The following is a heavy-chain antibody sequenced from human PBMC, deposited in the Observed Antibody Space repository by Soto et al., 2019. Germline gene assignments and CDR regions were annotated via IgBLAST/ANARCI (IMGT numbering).Heavy chain of an antibody. D-gene: IGHD4-17*01. J-gene: IGHJ4*02. Sequence: GGSLRLSCAASGFTFSSYSMNWVRQAPGKGLEWVSYISSSSSTIYYADSVKGRFTISRDNAKNSLYLQMNSLRAEDTAVYYCARSRHGDYVLLGYWGQGTLVTVSS. CDR3: ARSRHGDYVLLGY. CDR1: GFTFSSYS. CDR2: ISSSSSTI. V-gene: IGHV3-48*01.